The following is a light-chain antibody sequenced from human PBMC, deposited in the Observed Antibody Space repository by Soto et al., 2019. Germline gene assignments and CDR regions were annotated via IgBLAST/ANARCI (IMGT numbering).Light chain of an antibody. CDR2: GNS. CDR3: QSYDSRLSAVV. J-gene: IGLJ2*01. Sequence: QSVLTQPPSVSGAPGQRVTTPCTGSTSKIGAGFDVHWYHQLPGTAPKLLIYGNSKRPSGVPDRFSGSKSGTSASLAITGLQAEDEADYYCQSYDSRLSAVVFGGGTKLTVL. CDR1: TSKIGAGFD. V-gene: IGLV1-40*01.